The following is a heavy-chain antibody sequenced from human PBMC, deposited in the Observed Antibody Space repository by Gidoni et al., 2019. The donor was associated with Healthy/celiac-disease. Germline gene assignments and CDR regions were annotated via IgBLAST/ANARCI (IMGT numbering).Heavy chain of an antibody. V-gene: IGHV3-30*18. CDR3: AKVGGYSYGIDY. CDR1: GFTFSSYG. J-gene: IGHJ4*02. Sequence: QLQLVESGGGVVQPGQSLRLFCAASGFTFSSYGLHWVRQAPGKGLEWVAVISYDGSNEYYADSVKGRFTISRDNSKNTLYLQMNSLRAEDTAVYYCAKVGGYSYGIDYWGQGTLVTVSS. D-gene: IGHD5-18*01. CDR2: ISYDGSNE.